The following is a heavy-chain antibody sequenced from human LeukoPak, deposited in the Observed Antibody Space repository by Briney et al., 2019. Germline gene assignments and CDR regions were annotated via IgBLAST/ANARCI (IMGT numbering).Heavy chain of an antibody. J-gene: IGHJ3*01. D-gene: IGHD6-13*01. CDR1: GGSISSYY. CDR2: MYYRGNT. V-gene: IGHV4-59*01. CDR3: ARISSSNWYNERGAFDV. Sequence: SETLSLTCTVSGGSISSYYWSWIRQPPGKGLEWIGYMYYRGNTNYDPSLKSRVTISIDTPNNQFSLKLSSVTAADTAVYYCARISSSNWYNERGAFDVWGQGTMVTVSS.